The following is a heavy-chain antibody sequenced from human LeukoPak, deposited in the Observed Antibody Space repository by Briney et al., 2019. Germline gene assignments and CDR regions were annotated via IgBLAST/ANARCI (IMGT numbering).Heavy chain of an antibody. D-gene: IGHD3-10*01. J-gene: IGHJ4*02. CDR1: GFTFSSYV. Sequence: PGRSLRLSCAASGFTFSSYVMHWVRQAPGKGLQWVAVISADGSEKYYADSAKGRFTISRDNSKNQVYLQMNRLRAEGTAVYYCAKGVRGVIAYYFDYWGQGTLVTVSS. CDR2: ISADGSEK. V-gene: IGHV3-30*18. CDR3: AKGVRGVIAYYFDY.